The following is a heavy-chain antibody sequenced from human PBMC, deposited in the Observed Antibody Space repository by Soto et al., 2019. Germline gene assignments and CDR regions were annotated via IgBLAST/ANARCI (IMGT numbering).Heavy chain of an antibody. CDR2: IDPSDSYT. D-gene: IGHD2-2*01. V-gene: IGHV5-10-1*01. Sequence: PGESLKISCKGSGYSFTSYWISWVRQMPGKGLEWMGRIDPSDSYTNYSPSFQGHVTISADKSISTAYLQWSSLKASDTAMYYCARFNLNCSSTSCLAVGMDVWGQGTTVTVSS. J-gene: IGHJ6*02. CDR3: ARFNLNCSSTSCLAVGMDV. CDR1: GYSFTSYW.